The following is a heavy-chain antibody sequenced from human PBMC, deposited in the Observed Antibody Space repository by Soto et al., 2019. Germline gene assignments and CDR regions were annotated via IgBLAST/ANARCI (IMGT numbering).Heavy chain of an antibody. CDR2: ISGSGGRT. CDR1: GFTFSSYA. J-gene: IGHJ4*02. CDR3: AKGRPETFNKAIVEALDY. D-gene: IGHD3-16*02. V-gene: IGHV3-23*01. Sequence: PGGSLRLSCAASGFTFSSYAMSLVRQAPGKGLEWVSAISGSGGRTYYADSVKGRFTISRDNPKNTLSLRMSSLRAEDTAVYYCAKGRPETFNKAIVEALDYWGQGTLVTVSS.